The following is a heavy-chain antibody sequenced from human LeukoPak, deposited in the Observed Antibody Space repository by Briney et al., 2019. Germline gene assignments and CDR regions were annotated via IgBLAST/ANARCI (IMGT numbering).Heavy chain of an antibody. J-gene: IGHJ5*02. CDR3: ARYHSYEGDHNWFDP. D-gene: IGHD5-18*01. V-gene: IGHV4-61*02. CDR2: IYTSGST. CDR1: GGSISSGSYY. Sequence: SQTLSLTCTVSGGSISSGSYYWSWIRQPAGKGLEWIGRIYTSGSTNYNPSLKSRVTISVDTSKNQFSLKLSSVTAADTAVYYCARYHSYEGDHNWFDPWGQGTLVTVSS.